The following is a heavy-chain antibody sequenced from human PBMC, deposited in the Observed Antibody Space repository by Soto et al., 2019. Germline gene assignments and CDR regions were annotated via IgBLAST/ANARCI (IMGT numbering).Heavy chain of an antibody. J-gene: IGHJ6*02. CDR3: ARIVPAKYYYGMDV. CDR2: MNPNSGNT. V-gene: IGHV1-8*01. Sequence: ASVKVSCKVSGYTFTSYDINWVRQATGQGLEWMGWMNPNSGNTGYAQKFQGRVTMTRNTSISTAYMELSSLRSEDTAVYYCARIVPAKYYYGMDVWGQGTTVTVSS. D-gene: IGHD2-2*01. CDR1: GYTFTSYD.